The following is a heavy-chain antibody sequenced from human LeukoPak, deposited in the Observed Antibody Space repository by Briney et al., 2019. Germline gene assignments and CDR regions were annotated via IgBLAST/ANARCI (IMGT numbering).Heavy chain of an antibody. CDR1: GGSISSSSYY. CDR3: ARVETPGIVGATNYGVDY. J-gene: IGHJ4*02. Sequence: SETLSLTCTVSGGSISSSSYYWGWIRQPPGEGLEWIGSIYYSGSTYYNPSLKSRVTISVDTSKNQFSLKLSSVTAADTAVYYCARVETPGIVGATNYGVDYWGQGALVTVSS. V-gene: IGHV4-39*01. CDR2: IYYSGST. D-gene: IGHD1-26*01.